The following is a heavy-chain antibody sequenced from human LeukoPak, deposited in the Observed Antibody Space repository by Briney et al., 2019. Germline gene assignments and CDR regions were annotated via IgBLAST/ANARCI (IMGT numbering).Heavy chain of an antibody. Sequence: PGGSLRLSCAASGFTFNGFTFNDYAMHWVRQAPGKGLEYVSGINGNGGRTYYANSVKGRFTISRDNSKNTLYLQMGSLRDEDMAVYYCARERYSVNDFDAHDIWGQGTMVTVSS. D-gene: IGHD5/OR15-5a*01. CDR2: INGNGGRT. CDR1: GFTFNGFTFNDYA. V-gene: IGHV3-64*01. CDR3: ARERYSVNDFDAHDI. J-gene: IGHJ3*02.